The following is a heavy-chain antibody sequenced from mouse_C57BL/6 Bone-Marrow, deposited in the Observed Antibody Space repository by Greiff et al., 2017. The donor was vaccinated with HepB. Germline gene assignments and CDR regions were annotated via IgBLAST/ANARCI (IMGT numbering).Heavy chain of an antibody. Sequence: VQLQQSGAELVRPGASVKLSCTASGFNIKDDYMHWVKQRPEQGLEWIGWIDPENGDTEYASKFKGKATITADTSSNKAYLQLSSLTSEDIAVYYCTKDGYYWYFDVWGTGTTVTVSS. V-gene: IGHV14-4*01. J-gene: IGHJ1*03. CDR1: GFNIKDDY. CDR2: IDPENGDT. D-gene: IGHD2-3*01. CDR3: TKDGYYWYFDV.